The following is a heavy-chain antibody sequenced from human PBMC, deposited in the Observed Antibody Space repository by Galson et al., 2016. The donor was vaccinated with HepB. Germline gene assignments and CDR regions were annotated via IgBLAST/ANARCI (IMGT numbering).Heavy chain of an antibody. D-gene: IGHD3-22*01. Sequence: SLRLSCAASGFTFSSYAMHWVRQAPGKGLEYVSVISDNGGRTYYANSVTGRFTISRDNSKNTLYLQMGSLRAEDMAVYYCAREGRVYNSSGYFFGYFDYWGQGALVTVSS. CDR3: AREGRVYNSSGYFFGYFDY. V-gene: IGHV3-64*01. CDR1: GFTFSSYA. CDR2: ISDNGGRT. J-gene: IGHJ4*02.